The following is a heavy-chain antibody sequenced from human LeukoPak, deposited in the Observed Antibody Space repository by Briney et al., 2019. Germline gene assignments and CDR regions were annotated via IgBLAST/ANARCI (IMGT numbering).Heavy chain of an antibody. D-gene: IGHD6-13*01. V-gene: IGHV3-30*18. J-gene: IGHJ4*02. CDR3: AKGLYSSGWYGGDY. Sequence: PGGSLRLSCAASGFTFSSYGMHWVRQAPGKGLEWVAVISYDGSNKYYADSVKGRFTISRDNSKNTLYPQMNSLRAEDTAVYYCAKGLYSSGWYGGDYWGQGTLVTVSS. CDR1: GFTFSSYG. CDR2: ISYDGSNK.